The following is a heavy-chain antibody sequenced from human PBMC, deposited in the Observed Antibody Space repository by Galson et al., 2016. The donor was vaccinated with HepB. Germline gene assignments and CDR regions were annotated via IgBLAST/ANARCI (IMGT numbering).Heavy chain of an antibody. CDR2: IIPIYGPA. V-gene: IGHV1-69*13. CDR3: ARDSSPSYTIIGVITPRGFDP. D-gene: IGHD3-3*01. CDR1: GGTFSTYA. Sequence: SVKVSCKASGGTFSTYAISWVRQAPGQGLEWMGGIIPIYGPANYAQRFQGRLTITADESTTTAYMALGSLRSEDTAMYYCARDSSPSYTIIGVITPRGFDPWGQGALVTVSS. J-gene: IGHJ5*02.